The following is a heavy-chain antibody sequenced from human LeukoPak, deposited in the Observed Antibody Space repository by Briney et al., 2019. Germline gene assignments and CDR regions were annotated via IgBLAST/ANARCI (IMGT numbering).Heavy chain of an antibody. CDR3: ARGGGDFWSGYYTDYYYGMDV. J-gene: IGHJ6*02. V-gene: IGHV1-18*01. D-gene: IGHD3-3*01. CDR2: ISAYNGNT. CDR1: GYTFTSYG. Sequence: ASVTVSCKASGYTFTSYGISWVRQAPGQGLEWMGWISAYNGNTNYAQKFQGRVTITADESTSTAYMELSSLRSEDTAVYYCARGGGDFWSGYYTDYYYGMDVWGQGTTVTVSS.